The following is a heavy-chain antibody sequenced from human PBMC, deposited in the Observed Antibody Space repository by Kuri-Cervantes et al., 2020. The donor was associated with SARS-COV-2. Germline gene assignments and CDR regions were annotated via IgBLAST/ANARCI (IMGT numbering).Heavy chain of an antibody. Sequence: GGSLRLSCAASGFTFDDYAMHWVRQAPGKGLEWVSGISWNSGSIGYADSVKGRFTISRDNSKNTLYLQTNSLRAEDTAVYYCANLPGGSGSYSRVPRSIDAFDIWGQGTMVTVSS. V-gene: IGHV3-9*01. J-gene: IGHJ3*02. CDR3: ANLPGGSGSYSRVPRSIDAFDI. D-gene: IGHD3-10*01. CDR1: GFTFDDYA. CDR2: ISWNSGSI.